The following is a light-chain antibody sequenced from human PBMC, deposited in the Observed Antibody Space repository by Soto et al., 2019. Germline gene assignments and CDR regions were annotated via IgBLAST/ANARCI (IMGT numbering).Light chain of an antibody. J-gene: IGKJ4*01. CDR2: AAS. CDR1: QGISSH. CDR3: QLLNSYPLT. V-gene: IGKV1-9*01. Sequence: DIQLTQSPSLLSASVGDRVNITCRASQGISSHLAWYQQKSGKAPKLLMYAASTLQSGVPSRFSGSGSGTEFTLTFSRLQPEDFATYYCQLLNSYPLTFGGGTKVEIK.